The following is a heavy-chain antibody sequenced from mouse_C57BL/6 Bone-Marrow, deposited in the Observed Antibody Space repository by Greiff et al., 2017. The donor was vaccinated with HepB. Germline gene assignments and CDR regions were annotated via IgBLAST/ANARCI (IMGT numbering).Heavy chain of an antibody. J-gene: IGHJ2*01. Sequence: EVNVVESGEGLVKPGGSLKLSCAASGFTFSSYAMSWVRQTPEKRLEWVAYISSGGDYIYYADNVKGRFTISRDNARNTPYLQMSSRKSTDTAMYYFTRGGITFDYWGQGTTLTVSS. D-gene: IGHD1-1*01. CDR1: GFTFSSYA. CDR2: ISSGGDYI. CDR3: TRGGITFDY. V-gene: IGHV5-9-1*02.